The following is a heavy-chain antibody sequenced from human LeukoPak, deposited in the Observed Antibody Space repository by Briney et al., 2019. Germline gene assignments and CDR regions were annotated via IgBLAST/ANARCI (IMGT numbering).Heavy chain of an antibody. CDR3: ARNTAALSHTTI. D-gene: IGHD6-13*01. CDR2: MYNSGIT. CDR1: GGSISSYY. V-gene: IGHV4-59*08. J-gene: IGHJ4*02. Sequence: SETLSLTCTVSGGSISSYYWSWIRQPPGKGLEWIGYMYNSGITNYNPSLRSRVTISVDTSKNQFSLRLRSVTAADTAVYYCARNTAALSHTTIWGQGTLVTVFS.